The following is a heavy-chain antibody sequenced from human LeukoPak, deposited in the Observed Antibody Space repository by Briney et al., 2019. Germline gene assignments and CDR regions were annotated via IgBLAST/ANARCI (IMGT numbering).Heavy chain of an antibody. Sequence: SETLSLTCTVSGGSISSYYWSWIRQPPGKGLEWIWYIYYSGSTNYNPSLKSRVTISVDTSKNQFSLKLSSVTAADTAVYYCARDVGSSWPYYYYGMDVWGQGTTVTVSS. V-gene: IGHV4-59*01. D-gene: IGHD6-13*01. J-gene: IGHJ6*02. CDR3: ARDVGSSWPYYYYGMDV. CDR2: IYYSGST. CDR1: GGSISSYY.